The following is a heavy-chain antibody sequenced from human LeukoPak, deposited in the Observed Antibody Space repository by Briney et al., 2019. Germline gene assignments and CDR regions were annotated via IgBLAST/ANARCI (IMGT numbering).Heavy chain of an antibody. D-gene: IGHD6-19*01. V-gene: IGHV1-18*01. Sequence: GASVTVSCTASGYTFTSYGISWVRQAPGQGLEWMGWISAYNGNTNYAPTLQGRVTITTDTSTSTAYMELRSLRSDDTAVYYCARIAVAGIDYWGQGTLVSVSS. CDR2: ISAYNGNT. CDR3: ARIAVAGIDY. CDR1: GYTFTSYG. J-gene: IGHJ4*02.